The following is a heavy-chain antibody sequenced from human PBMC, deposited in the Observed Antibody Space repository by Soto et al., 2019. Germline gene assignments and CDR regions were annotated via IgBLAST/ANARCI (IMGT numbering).Heavy chain of an antibody. CDR3: TTDPFYLYGDYVVYAFDI. D-gene: IGHD4-17*01. CDR1: GFTFSNAW. Sequence: EVQLVESGGGLVKPGGSLRLSCAASGFTFSNAWMSWVRQAPGKGLEWVGRIKSKTDGETTDYAAPVKGRFTISRDDSKNTLYMQLNSLKTEDTAVYYCTTDPFYLYGDYVVYAFDIWGQGTMVTVSS. J-gene: IGHJ3*02. V-gene: IGHV3-15*01. CDR2: IKSKTDGETT.